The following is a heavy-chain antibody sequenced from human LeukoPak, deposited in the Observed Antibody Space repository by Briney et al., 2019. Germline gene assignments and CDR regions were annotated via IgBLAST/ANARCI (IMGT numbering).Heavy chain of an antibody. CDR2: IYYRGST. V-gene: IGHV4-30-4*01. CDR1: GGSISSGDYY. Sequence: PSETLSLTCTVSGGSISSGDYYWSWIRQPPGKGLEWIGYIYYRGSTYYNPSLKSRVTISVDTSKNQFSLKLSSVTAADTAVYYCARSIAALPLDLWGRGTLVTVSS. J-gene: IGHJ2*01. D-gene: IGHD6-6*01. CDR3: ARSIAALPLDL.